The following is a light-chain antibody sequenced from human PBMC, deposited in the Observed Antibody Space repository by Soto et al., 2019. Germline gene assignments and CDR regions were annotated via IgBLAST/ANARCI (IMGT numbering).Light chain of an antibody. CDR1: SSDVGRYNL. V-gene: IGLV2-23*02. J-gene: IGLJ3*02. CDR3: CSYAGSSTCV. Sequence: QSALTQPASVSGSPGQSIAISCTGTSSDVGRYNLVSWYQQHPGKAPKLMIYEVSKRPSGVSDRFSGSKSGNTASLTISGLQAEDEAEYYCCSYAGSSTCVFGGGTKLTVL. CDR2: EVS.